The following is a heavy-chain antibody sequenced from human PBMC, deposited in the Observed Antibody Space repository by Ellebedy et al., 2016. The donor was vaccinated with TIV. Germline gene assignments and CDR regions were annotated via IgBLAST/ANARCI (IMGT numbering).Heavy chain of an antibody. D-gene: IGHD5-12*01. CDR2: IYPGDSDI. CDR1: GYSFTSHW. V-gene: IGHV5-51*01. J-gene: IGHJ3*02. Sequence: GESPKISCKGSGYSFTSHWIAWVRQMPGQGLEWVGIIYPGDSDIRYSPSFEGQVTISVDKSITTAYLQWSTLKASDTAMYYCARLVLRTTSTRGDVFDIWGQGTMVTVSS. CDR3: ARLVLRTTSTRGDVFDI.